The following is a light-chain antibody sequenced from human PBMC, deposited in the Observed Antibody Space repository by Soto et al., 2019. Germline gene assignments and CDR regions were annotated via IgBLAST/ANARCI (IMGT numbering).Light chain of an antibody. CDR3: AAWDDTVSGPL. Sequence: QSVLTQPPSASGTPGHSVPLSCSGTTSNFGGNYVYWYLQVPGTAPKLVIYSNHLRPSGVPDRFSASKSGTSASLSISGLRSEDEAVYYCAAWDDTVSGPLFGGGTKVTVL. CDR1: TSNFGGNY. CDR2: SNH. J-gene: IGLJ2*01. V-gene: IGLV1-47*02.